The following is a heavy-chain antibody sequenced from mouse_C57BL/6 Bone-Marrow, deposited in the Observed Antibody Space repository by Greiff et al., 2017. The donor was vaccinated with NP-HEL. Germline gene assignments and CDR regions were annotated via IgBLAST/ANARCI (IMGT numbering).Heavy chain of an antibody. CDR2: INYDGSST. J-gene: IGHJ1*03. CDR3: ARDGGFYSFDV. Sequence: DVQLVESEGGLVQPGSSMKLSCTASGFTFSDYYMAWVRQVPEKGLEWVANINYDGSSTFYLDSLKSRFIISRDNAKNILYLQMSSLKSEDTATYYCARDGGFYSFDVWGTGTTVTVSS. V-gene: IGHV5-16*01. D-gene: IGHD1-1*01. CDR1: GFTFSDYY.